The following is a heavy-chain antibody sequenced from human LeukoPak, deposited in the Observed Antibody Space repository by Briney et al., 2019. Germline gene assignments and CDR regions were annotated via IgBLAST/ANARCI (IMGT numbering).Heavy chain of an antibody. CDR1: DDSFSTHY. J-gene: IGHJ3*02. D-gene: IGHD4-17*01. CDR2: ISSIGST. Sequence: SETLSLTCSVSDDSFSTHYWTRIRQPPGKGLEWIGYISSIGSTNYNPSLKSRVTISVDTSKKQFSLKMTSVTAADTAVYCARDPTTVTKGFDIWGQGTMVTVSS. CDR3: ARDPTTVTKGFDI. V-gene: IGHV4-59*11.